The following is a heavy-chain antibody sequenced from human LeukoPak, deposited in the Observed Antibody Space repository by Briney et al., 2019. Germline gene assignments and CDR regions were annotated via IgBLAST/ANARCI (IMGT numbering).Heavy chain of an antibody. Sequence: GGSLRLSCAASGFTFSDYYMSWIRQAPGKGLEWVSVIYADGGGGGTYYADSVKGRFTISRDNSRNTLYLQMSNLRADDTAMYYCSRDRSRGYSFTWGQGTLVTVS. D-gene: IGHD5-12*01. V-gene: IGHV3-53*01. CDR2: IYADGGGGGT. CDR3: SRDRSRGYSFT. CDR1: GFTFSDYY. J-gene: IGHJ5*02.